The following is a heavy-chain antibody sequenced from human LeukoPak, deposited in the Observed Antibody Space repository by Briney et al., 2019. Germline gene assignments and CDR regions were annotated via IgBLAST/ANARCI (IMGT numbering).Heavy chain of an antibody. V-gene: IGHV3-30-3*01. Sequence: AGGSLRLSCAASGFTFSSYAMHWVRQAPGKGLEWVAVISYDGSNKYYADSVRGRFTISRDDSRNLVFLHMDSLRVEDTALYFCAKDVKPDGVWDVDHWGQGTLVTVSS. J-gene: IGHJ4*02. CDR3: AKDVKPDGVWDVDH. CDR1: GFTFSSYA. D-gene: IGHD4-17*01. CDR2: ISYDGSNK.